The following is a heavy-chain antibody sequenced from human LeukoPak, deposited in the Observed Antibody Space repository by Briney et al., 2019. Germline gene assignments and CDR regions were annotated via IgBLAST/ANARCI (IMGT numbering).Heavy chain of an antibody. CDR2: INPNSGGT. D-gene: IGHD3-10*01. CDR1: GYTFTGYY. J-gene: IGHJ5*02. CDR3: ARVLWFGENWFDP. V-gene: IGHV1-2*02. Sequence: ASVKVSCKASGYTFTGYYMHWVRQAPGQGLEWMGWINPNSGGTNYAQKFQGRVTMTRDTSISPAYMELSRLRSDDMAVYYCARVLWFGENWFDPWGQGTLVTVSS.